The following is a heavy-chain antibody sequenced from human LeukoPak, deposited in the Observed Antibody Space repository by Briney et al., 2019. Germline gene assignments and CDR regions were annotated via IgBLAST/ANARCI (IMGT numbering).Heavy chain of an antibody. CDR3: ATGDDAFDI. CDR1: GGSISSYY. V-gene: IGHV4-59*01. J-gene: IGHJ3*02. Sequence: SETLSLTCTVSGGSISSYYWSWIRQPPGKGLEWIGYIYYSGSINYNPSLKSRVTISVDTSKNQFSLKLSSVTAADTAVYYCATGDDAFDIWGQGTMVTVSS. D-gene: IGHD3-10*01. CDR2: IYYSGSI.